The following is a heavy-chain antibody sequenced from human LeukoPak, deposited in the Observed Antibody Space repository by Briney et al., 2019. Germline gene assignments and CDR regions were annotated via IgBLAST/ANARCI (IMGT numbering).Heavy chain of an antibody. CDR3: ASASSESYYWALDY. Sequence: PGRSLRLSCEASGFSFSSYGMHWVRQAPGKGLEWVAVISFDGSIKYYGDSVKGRFSISRDSPRNTLYLQMDSLRAEDTAVYYCASASSESYYWALDYWGQGTLVTVSS. D-gene: IGHD3-10*01. V-gene: IGHV3-30*03. CDR2: ISFDGSIK. J-gene: IGHJ4*02. CDR1: GFSFSSYG.